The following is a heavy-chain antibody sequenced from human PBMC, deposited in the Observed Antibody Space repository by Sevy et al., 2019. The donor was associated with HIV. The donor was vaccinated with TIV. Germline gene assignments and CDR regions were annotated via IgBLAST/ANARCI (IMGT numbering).Heavy chain of an antibody. J-gene: IGHJ4*02. D-gene: IGHD6-13*01. CDR3: ARQVAAAGTGFDY. V-gene: IGHV5-51*01. Sequence: GESLKISCKGSGYSFTSYWIGWVRQMPGKGLEWMGIIYPGDSDTRYSPSFQGQVTITADKSISTAYLQWSSLKASDTAMYYCARQVAAAGTGFDYWGQGTLVTVSS. CDR1: GYSFTSYW. CDR2: IYPGDSDT.